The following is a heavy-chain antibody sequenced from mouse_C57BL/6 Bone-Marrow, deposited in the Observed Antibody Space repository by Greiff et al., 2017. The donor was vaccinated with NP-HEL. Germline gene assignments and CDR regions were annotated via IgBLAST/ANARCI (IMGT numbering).Heavy chain of an antibody. CDR3: ARGQLRRRYFDY. Sequence: QVQLQQPGAELVKPGASVKLSCKASGYTFTSYWMQWVKQRPGQGLEWIGEIDPSDSYTNYNQKFKGKATLTVDTSSSTAYMQLRSLTSEDSAVYYCARGQLRRRYFDYWGQGTTLTVSS. V-gene: IGHV1-50*01. CDR2: IDPSDSYT. CDR1: GYTFTSYW. D-gene: IGHD3-2*02. J-gene: IGHJ2*01.